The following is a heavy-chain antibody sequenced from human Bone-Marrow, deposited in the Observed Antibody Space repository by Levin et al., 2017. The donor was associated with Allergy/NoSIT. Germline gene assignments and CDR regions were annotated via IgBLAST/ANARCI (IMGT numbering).Heavy chain of an antibody. CDR1: GFTFSSYA. CDR3: VKEKRYCDWSRRGGAFHR. J-gene: IGHJ3*01. D-gene: IGHD3-9*01. Sequence: GGSLRLSCSASGFTFSSYAVYWVRQAPGKGLEYVSGISANEDSTYYADPVKGRFTISRDNPKNTLYLQLSGLRTEDTALYYCVKEKRYCDWSRRGGAFHRWGNGTMVTVSS. V-gene: IGHV3-64D*06. CDR2: ISANEDST.